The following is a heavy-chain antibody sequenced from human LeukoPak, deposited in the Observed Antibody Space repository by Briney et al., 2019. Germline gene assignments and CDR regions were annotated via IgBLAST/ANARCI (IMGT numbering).Heavy chain of an antibody. D-gene: IGHD6-13*01. CDR2: IYYSGST. V-gene: IGHV4-39*01. CDR1: GGSISSSSYY. Sequence: SETLSLTCSVSGGSISSSSYYWGWIRQPPGKGLEWIGSIYYSGSTYYNPSLKSRVTISVDTSKNQSSLRLSSVTAADTAVYYCARQHIAAAGQADDYWGQGTLVTVSS. CDR3: ARQHIAAAGQADDY. J-gene: IGHJ4*02.